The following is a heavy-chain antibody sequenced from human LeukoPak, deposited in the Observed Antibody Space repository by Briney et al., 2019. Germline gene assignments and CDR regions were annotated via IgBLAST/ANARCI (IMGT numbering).Heavy chain of an antibody. Sequence: SETLSLTCAVYGGSFSGYYWSWIRQPPGKGLEWIGEINHSGSTNYNPSLKSRVTISVDTSKNQFSLKLSSVTAADTAVYYCARAETTVTDDAFDIWGQGTMVTVSS. CDR1: GGSFSGYY. CDR2: INHSGST. D-gene: IGHD4-17*01. V-gene: IGHV4-34*01. J-gene: IGHJ3*02. CDR3: ARAETTVTDDAFDI.